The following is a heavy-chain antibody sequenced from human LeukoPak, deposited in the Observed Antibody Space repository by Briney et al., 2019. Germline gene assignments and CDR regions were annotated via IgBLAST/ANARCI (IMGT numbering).Heavy chain of an antibody. CDR3: SSLSMCV. CDR1: VFTFSNYW. Sequence: PGGSLRLSCAASVFTFSNYWMTWVRQAPGKGLEGEANIKQDGCQKYYIESVKERFHISRDNAKNSLYLEKSPLRAEHSAVIYCSSLSMCVWGKGTTVTVSS. CDR2: IKQDGCQK. J-gene: IGHJ6*04. V-gene: IGHV3-7*01. D-gene: IGHD2/OR15-2a*01.